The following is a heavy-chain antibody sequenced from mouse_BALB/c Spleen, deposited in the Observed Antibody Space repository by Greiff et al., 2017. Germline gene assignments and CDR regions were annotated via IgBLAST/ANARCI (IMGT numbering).Heavy chain of an antibody. J-gene: IGHJ3*01. Sequence: EVQLVETGGGLVQPKGSLKLSCAASGFTFNTNAMNWVRQAPGKGLEWVARIRSKSNNYATYYADSVKDRFTISRDDSQSMLYLQMNNLKTEDTAMYYCVRGGIYYDYGFAYWGQGTLVTVSA. D-gene: IGHD2-4*01. CDR3: VRGGIYYDYGFAY. CDR1: GFTFNTNA. CDR2: IRSKSNNYAT. V-gene: IGHV10S3*01.